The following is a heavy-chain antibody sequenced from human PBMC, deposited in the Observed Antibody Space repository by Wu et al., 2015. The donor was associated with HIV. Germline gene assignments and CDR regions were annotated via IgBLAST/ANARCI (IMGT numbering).Heavy chain of an antibody. J-gene: IGHJ3*02. CDR2: INPSGGST. CDR3: ARVPSMVRGAPNAFDI. V-gene: IGHV1-46*01. D-gene: IGHD3-10*01. CDR1: GYTFTSYY. Sequence: QVQLVQSGAEVKKPGASVKVSCKASGYTFTSYYMYWVRQAPGQGLEWMGIINPSGGSTSYAQKFQGRVTMTRDTSTSTVYMEQSNLRSEDTSVYYCARVPSMVRGAPNAFDIWGQGTMVTVSS.